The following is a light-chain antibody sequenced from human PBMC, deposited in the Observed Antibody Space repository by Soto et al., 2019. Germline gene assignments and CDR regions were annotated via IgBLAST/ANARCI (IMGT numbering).Light chain of an antibody. CDR1: QTVSTN. V-gene: IGKV3-15*01. CDR3: QQYNNWPPLT. J-gene: IGKJ4*01. Sequence: VMTQSPATLSVSPGERATLSCRASQTVSTNLAWYQQRPGQAPRLLIYAASARATGIPARFSGSGSGTEFTLTISSLQSEDFAVYYCQQYNNWPPLTFGGGTKVDIK. CDR2: AAS.